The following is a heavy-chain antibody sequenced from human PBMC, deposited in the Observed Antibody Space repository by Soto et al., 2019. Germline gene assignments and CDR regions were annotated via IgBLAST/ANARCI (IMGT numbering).Heavy chain of an antibody. CDR2: ISYDGSNK. Sequence: GGSLRLSCAASGFTFSSYGMHWVRQAPGKGLEWVAVISYDGSNKYYADSVKGRFTISRDNSKNTLYLQMNSLRAEDTAVYYCARDPLSSPSCPLDYWGQGTLVTVSS. CDR1: GFTFSSYG. CDR3: ARDPLSSPSCPLDY. J-gene: IGHJ4*02. D-gene: IGHD2-2*01. V-gene: IGHV3-30*03.